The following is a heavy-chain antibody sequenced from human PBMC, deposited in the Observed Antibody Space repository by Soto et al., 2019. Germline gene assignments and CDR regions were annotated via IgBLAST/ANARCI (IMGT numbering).Heavy chain of an antibody. CDR2: IIPIFGTP. D-gene: IGHD3-16*01. CDR1: GGNFNTYP. V-gene: IGHV1-69*18. J-gene: IGHJ3*02. CDR3: AGDSRLWGSTGWKREHLFEI. Sequence: QVQLEQSGAEVKRPGSSVKVSCKTSGGNFNTYPISWVRQAPGHRLEWMGKIIPIFGTPDYAQKFQGRVTINADEATTTVYMEQRSLKSDDSAVDYRAGDSRLWGSTGWKREHLFEIWGQGTMVTVSS.